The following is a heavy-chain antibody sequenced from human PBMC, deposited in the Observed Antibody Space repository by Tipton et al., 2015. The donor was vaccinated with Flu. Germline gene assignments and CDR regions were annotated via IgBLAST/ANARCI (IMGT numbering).Heavy chain of an antibody. V-gene: IGHV4-34*01. D-gene: IGHD3-22*01. J-gene: IGHJ2*01. CDR2: INDSGNT. CDR3: ARGVMGTMIRPWYFDL. Sequence: LRLSCAVYVGSFSGYYWSWIRQPPGKGLEWIGEINDSGNTNCNPPLKSRVSISVDTSKNQFSLKLTSVTAADTAVYYCARGVMGTMIRPWYFDLWGRGTLVTVSS. CDR1: VGSFSGYY.